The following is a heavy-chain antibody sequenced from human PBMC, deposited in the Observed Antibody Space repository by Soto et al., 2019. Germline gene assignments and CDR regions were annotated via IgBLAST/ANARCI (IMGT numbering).Heavy chain of an antibody. CDR3: ARGGSRSWAFDY. Sequence: QVQLVESGGGVVQPGRSLRLSCAASGFTFSSYGMHWVRQAPGKGLEWVAVIWYDGSNKYYADSVKGRFTISRDNSKKRLYLQMTSLRARETVVYSCARGGSRSWAFDYWGQGTLVTSPQ. CDR1: GFTFSSYG. D-gene: IGHD6-13*01. V-gene: IGHV3-33*01. J-gene: IGHJ4*02. CDR2: IWYDGSNK.